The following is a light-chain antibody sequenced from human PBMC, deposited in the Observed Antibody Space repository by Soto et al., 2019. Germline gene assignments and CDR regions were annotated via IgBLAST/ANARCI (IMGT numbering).Light chain of an antibody. CDR3: QQFYSTPLT. CDR1: QSVLYSSTNRNY. Sequence: DIVMTQSPDSLAVPLGERASINCSSSQSVLYSSTNRNYLAWYQQKPGQPPKLLIYWASIRESGVPDRFSGSGSGTDFTLSISSLQTEDVAVYYCQQFYSTPLTFGGGTKVEIK. J-gene: IGKJ4*01. CDR2: WAS. V-gene: IGKV4-1*01.